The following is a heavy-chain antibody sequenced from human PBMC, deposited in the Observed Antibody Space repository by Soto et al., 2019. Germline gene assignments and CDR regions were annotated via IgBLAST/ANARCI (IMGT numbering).Heavy chain of an antibody. CDR1: GFTFSNYA. V-gene: IGHV3-30*03. J-gene: IGHJ6*03. Sequence: QVQLVESGGGVVQPGGSLRLSCAAFGFTFSNYAMFWVRQSPGEGLEWVALISYDGRDESYVDSVKGRFSISRDNSKDTLYLQMDSLRAQDTAVYYCARRTAAAYYMDVWGQGTTVTVSS. CDR3: ARRTAAAYYMDV. CDR2: ISYDGRDE. D-gene: IGHD6-13*01.